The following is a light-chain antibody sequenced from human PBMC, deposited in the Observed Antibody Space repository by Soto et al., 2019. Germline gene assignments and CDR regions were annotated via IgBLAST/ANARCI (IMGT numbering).Light chain of an antibody. CDR2: EVS. CDR1: SNDVGGYNY. Sequence: QSALTQPPSASGSPGQSVTISCTGTSNDVGGYNYVSWYQQYPGKAPKLMIYEVSERPSGVPDRFSGSKSGNTASLTVSGLQAEDEADYYCSSYAGSNNLLFGGGTKLTVL. J-gene: IGLJ2*01. V-gene: IGLV2-8*01. CDR3: SSYAGSNNLL.